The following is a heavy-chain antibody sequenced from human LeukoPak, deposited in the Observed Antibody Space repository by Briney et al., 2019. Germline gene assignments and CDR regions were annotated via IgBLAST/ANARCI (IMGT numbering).Heavy chain of an antibody. CDR2: IYTSGST. J-gene: IGHJ3*02. D-gene: IGHD3-3*01. CDR1: GGSISSGSYY. V-gene: IGHV4-61*02. CDR3: AREDLTIFGVVILADAFDI. Sequence: PSQTLSLTCTVSGGSISSGSYYWRWIRQPAGKGLEWIARIYTSGSTNYNPSLKSRVTVSLYMSKYPFSLKLSSVTGADTAVYYCAREDLTIFGVVILADAFDIWGQGTMVTVSS.